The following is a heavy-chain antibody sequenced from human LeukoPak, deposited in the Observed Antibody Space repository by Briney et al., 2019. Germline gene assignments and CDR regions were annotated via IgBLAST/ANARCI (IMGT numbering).Heavy chain of an antibody. CDR3: ASGRLNYFYAMDI. CDR2: IWYDGSNK. CDR1: GFTFSRNG. Sequence: GGSPRLSCAASGFTFSRNGMHWVRQAPGKGLEWVAVIWYDGSNKYYADSVKGRFTISRDNSKNTLYLQMNSPRAEDTAVYYCASGRLNYFYAMDIWGQGTTVTVSS. V-gene: IGHV3-33*01. J-gene: IGHJ6*02.